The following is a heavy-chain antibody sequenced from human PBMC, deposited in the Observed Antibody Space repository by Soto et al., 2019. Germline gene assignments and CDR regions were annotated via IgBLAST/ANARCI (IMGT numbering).Heavy chain of an antibody. CDR2: INAANGDT. D-gene: IGHD6-13*01. Sequence: ASVKVSCKASGYTFTSYGIHRVRQAPGQRLEWMGWINAANGDTKYSPKFQGRVTITRDTSASTAYMELSSLRSEDTAVYYCVRRHVSATGIDWFDPWGQGTLVTVSS. J-gene: IGHJ5*02. CDR3: VRRHVSATGIDWFDP. V-gene: IGHV1-3*01. CDR1: GYTFTSYG.